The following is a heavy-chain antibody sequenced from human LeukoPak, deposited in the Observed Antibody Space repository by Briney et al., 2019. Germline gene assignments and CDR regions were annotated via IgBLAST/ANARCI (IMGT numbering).Heavy chain of an antibody. CDR3: ATLMGVVRGIIIGYLGY. J-gene: IGHJ4*02. V-gene: IGHV3-23*01. CDR1: GFSVSSSV. D-gene: IGHD3-10*01. Sequence: GGTLRLSCAASGFSVSSSVMSWVRQAPGKGLEWVSAISGSGGSTYYADSVKGRFTISRDNSKNTLYLQMNSLRAEDTAIYYCATLMGVVRGIIIGYLGYWGQGTLVTVSP. CDR2: ISGSGGST.